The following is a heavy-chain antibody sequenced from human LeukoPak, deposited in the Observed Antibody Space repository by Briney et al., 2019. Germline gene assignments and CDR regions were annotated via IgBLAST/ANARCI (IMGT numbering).Heavy chain of an antibody. V-gene: IGHV3-23*01. CDR2: ISGSGGST. J-gene: IGHJ4*02. CDR3: AKGQAAFLEWLSTGDY. D-gene: IGHD3-3*01. CDR1: GFTFSSYA. Sequence: GGSLRLSCGASGFTFSSYAMSWVRQAPGKGLEWVSAISGSGGSTYYADSVKGRFTISRDNSKNTLYLQMNSLRAEDTAVYYCAKGQAAFLEWLSTGDYWGQGTLVTVSS.